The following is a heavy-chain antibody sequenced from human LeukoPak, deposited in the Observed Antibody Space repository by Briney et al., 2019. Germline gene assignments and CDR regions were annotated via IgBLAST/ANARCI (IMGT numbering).Heavy chain of an antibody. CDR2: IRYDGSNK. CDR1: GFTFSSYG. D-gene: IGHD2-2*01. CDR3: AKDLYCSSTSCSEAS. Sequence: GGSLRLSCAASGFTFSSYGMHWVRQAPGKGLEWVAFIRYDGSNKCYADSVKGRFTISRDNSKNTLYLQMNSLRAEDTAVYYCAKDLYCSSTSCSEASWGQGTLVTVSS. J-gene: IGHJ5*02. V-gene: IGHV3-30*02.